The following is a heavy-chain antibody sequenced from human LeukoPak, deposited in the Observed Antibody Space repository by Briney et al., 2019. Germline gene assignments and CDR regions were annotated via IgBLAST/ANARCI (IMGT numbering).Heavy chain of an antibody. CDR1: GFTFSSYW. CDR2: IKEDGSVE. Sequence: GGSLRLSCAASGFTFSSYWMSWVRQAPGKGLECVANIKEDGSVEYYVDSVKGRFSISRDNAKNSLYLQMNSLRAEDTAVYYCARDWLAGNPYHTFDLWGKGTMVTVS. V-gene: IGHV3-7*01. D-gene: IGHD3-22*01. J-gene: IGHJ3*01. CDR3: ARDWLAGNPYHTFDL.